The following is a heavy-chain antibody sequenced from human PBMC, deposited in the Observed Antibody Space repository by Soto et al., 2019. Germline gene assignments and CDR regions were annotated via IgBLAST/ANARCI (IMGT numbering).Heavy chain of an antibody. CDR1: GFTFSGSA. CDR3: TRHYDFWSGYYYDY. Sequence: GGSLRLSCAASGFTFSGSAMHWVRQASGKGLEWVGRIRSKANSYATAYAASVKGRFTISRDDSKNTAYLQMNSLKTEDTAVYYCTRHYDFWSGYYYDYWGQGTLVTVSS. CDR2: IRSKANSYAT. D-gene: IGHD3-3*01. J-gene: IGHJ4*02. V-gene: IGHV3-73*01.